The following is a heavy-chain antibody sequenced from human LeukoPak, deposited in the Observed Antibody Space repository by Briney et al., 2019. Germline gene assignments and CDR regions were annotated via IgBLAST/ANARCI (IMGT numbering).Heavy chain of an antibody. CDR3: ARSPIAVAGSEYFQH. J-gene: IGHJ1*01. CDR2: ISSNGGST. V-gene: IGHV3-64*04. CDR1: GFTFSSYA. Sequence: GGSLRLSCSASGFTFSSYAMHWVRQAPGKGLEYVSAISSNGGSTYYADSVKGRFTISRDNSKNTLYLQMNSLRAEDTAVYYCARSPIAVAGSEYFQHWGQGTLVTVSS. D-gene: IGHD6-19*01.